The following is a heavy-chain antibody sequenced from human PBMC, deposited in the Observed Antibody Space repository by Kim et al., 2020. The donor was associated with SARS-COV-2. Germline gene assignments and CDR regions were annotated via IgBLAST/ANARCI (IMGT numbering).Heavy chain of an antibody. Sequence: ASVKVSCKASGYTFTSYAMHWVRQAPGQRLEWMGWINAGNGNTKYSQKFQGRVTITRDTSASTAYMELSSLRSEDTAVYYCARGDNHYYHSTSRGYFDYWGQGTLVTVTS. D-gene: IGHD3-22*01. CDR1: GYTFTSYA. J-gene: IGHJ4*02. CDR2: INAGNGNT. V-gene: IGHV1-3*01. CDR3: ARGDNHYYHSTSRGYFDY.